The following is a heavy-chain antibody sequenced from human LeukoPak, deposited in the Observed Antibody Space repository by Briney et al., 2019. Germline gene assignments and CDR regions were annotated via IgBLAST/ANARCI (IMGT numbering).Heavy chain of an antibody. CDR2: IYTGGSP. CDR3: ARGRPSGFDI. Sequence: GGSLRLSCAASGFTASSNYMSWVRQAPGKGLEWVSVIYTGGSPDSADSVKGRFTISRDDSKNTLYLQMNSLRAEDTAVYYCARGRPSGFDIWGQGTMVIVSS. CDR1: GFTASSNY. J-gene: IGHJ3*02. V-gene: IGHV3-66*01.